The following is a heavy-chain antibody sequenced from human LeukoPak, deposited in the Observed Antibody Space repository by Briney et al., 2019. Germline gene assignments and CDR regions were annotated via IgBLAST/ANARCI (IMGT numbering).Heavy chain of an antibody. CDR1: GFTFSSYW. V-gene: IGHV3-74*01. Sequence: GGSLRLSCAASGFTFSSYWMHWVRQAPGKGLVWVSRINSDGSSTSYADSVKGRFTIPRDNAKNTLYLQMNSLRAEDTAVYYCATVKGYYYYGMDVWGQGTTVTVSS. J-gene: IGHJ6*02. CDR2: INSDGSST. CDR3: ATVKGYYYYGMDV.